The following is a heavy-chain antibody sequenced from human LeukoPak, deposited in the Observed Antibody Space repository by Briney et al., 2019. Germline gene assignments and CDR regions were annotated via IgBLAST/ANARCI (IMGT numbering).Heavy chain of an antibody. CDR1: GGSISSSNW. CDR2: IYHSGST. J-gene: IGHJ3*02. V-gene: IGHV4-4*02. D-gene: IGHD3-16*01. Sequence: SETLSLTCAVSGGSISSSNWWSWVRQPPGKGLEWIGEIYHSGSTNYNPSLKSRVTISVDKSKNQFSLKLSSVTAADTAVYYCARVLAKNYDYVWGSYSDAFDIWGQGTMVTVSS. CDR3: ARVLAKNYDYVWGSYSDAFDI.